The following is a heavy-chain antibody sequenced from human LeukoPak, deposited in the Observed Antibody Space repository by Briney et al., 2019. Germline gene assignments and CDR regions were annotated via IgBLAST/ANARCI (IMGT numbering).Heavy chain of an antibody. V-gene: IGHV4-34*01. CDR2: INHSGST. Sequence: SETLSLTCAVYGGSFSGYYWSWIRQPPGKGLEWIGEINHSGSTNYNPSLKSRVTISVDMSKNQFSLKLSSVTAADTAVYYCSRGTSSAPLLSWRQGTLVTVSS. J-gene: IGHJ5*02. CDR1: GGSFSGYY. D-gene: IGHD3-10*01. CDR3: SRGTSSAPLLS.